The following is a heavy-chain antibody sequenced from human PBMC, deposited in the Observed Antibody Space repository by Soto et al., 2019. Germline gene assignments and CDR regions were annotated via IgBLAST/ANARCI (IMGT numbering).Heavy chain of an antibody. Sequence: ASVKVSCKASGYTFTRSGISWVRQAPGQGLEWMGWISTYNGDTNYAQTFQGRVTMTTDTSTSTVYMELRSLRSDDTAVYYCAREGVDTYYYYGMDVWGKWTPVTVSS. CDR1: GYTFTRSG. D-gene: IGHD5-18*01. V-gene: IGHV1-18*01. CDR2: ISTYNGDT. CDR3: AREGVDTYYYYGMDV. J-gene: IGHJ6*04.